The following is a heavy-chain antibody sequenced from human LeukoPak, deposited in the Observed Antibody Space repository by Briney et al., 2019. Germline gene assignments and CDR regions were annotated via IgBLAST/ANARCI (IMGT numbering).Heavy chain of an antibody. CDR2: ISGDSTYT. CDR3: ARVLNYYDSSGYYFPY. V-gene: IGHV3-11*05. D-gene: IGHD3-22*01. CDR1: GFTFSDYY. Sequence: GGSLRLSCAASGFTFSDYYMSWIRQAPGKGLGWVSYISGDSTYTNYADSVKGRFTISRDNAKNSLSLQLNSLRAEDTAVYYCARVLNYYDSSGYYFPYWGQGTLVTVSS. J-gene: IGHJ4*02.